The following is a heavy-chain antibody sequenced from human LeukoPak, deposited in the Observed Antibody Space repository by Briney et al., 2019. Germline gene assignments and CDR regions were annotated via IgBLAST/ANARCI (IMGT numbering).Heavy chain of an antibody. CDR1: GFTFSSYS. J-gene: IGHJ6*03. CDR2: ISSSSSTI. CDR3: AKPPGWYYYYMDV. V-gene: IGHV3-48*01. Sequence: GGSLRLSCAASGFTFSSYSMNWVRQAPGKGLEWVSYISSSSSTIYYADSVKGRFTISRDNSKNTLYLQMNSLRAEDTAVYYCAKPPGWYYYYMDVWGKGTTVTVSS. D-gene: IGHD3-9*01.